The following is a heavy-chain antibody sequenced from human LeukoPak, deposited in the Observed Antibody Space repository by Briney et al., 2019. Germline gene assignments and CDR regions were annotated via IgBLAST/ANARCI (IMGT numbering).Heavy chain of an antibody. V-gene: IGHV3-13*01. Sequence: GGSLRLSCAASGFTFSDYEMHWVRQATGKGLEWVSAIGTAGDTYYTGSVKGRFTISRENAKNSLYLQMNSLRAGDTAVYYCARVAKERVGGVYYFDYWGQGTLVTVSS. CDR2: IGTAGDT. D-gene: IGHD1-1*01. J-gene: IGHJ4*02. CDR1: GFTFSDYE. CDR3: ARVAKERVGGVYYFDY.